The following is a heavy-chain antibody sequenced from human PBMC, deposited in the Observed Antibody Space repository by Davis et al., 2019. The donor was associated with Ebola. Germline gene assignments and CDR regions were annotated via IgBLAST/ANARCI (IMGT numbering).Heavy chain of an antibody. CDR2: IYSGGST. CDR1: GFTVSSNY. V-gene: IGHV3-53*01. D-gene: IGHD6-6*01. Sequence: PGGSLRLSCAASGFTVSSNYMSWVRQAPGKGLEWVSVIYSGGSTYYADSVKGRFTISRDNSKNTLYLQMNSLRAEDTAVYYCATEYSSSSLVYYYGMDVWGQGTTVTVSS. CDR3: ATEYSSSSLVYYYGMDV. J-gene: IGHJ6*02.